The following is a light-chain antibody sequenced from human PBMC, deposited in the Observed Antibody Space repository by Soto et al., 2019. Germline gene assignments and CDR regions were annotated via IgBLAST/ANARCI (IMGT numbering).Light chain of an antibody. CDR1: SSDVGGYNY. Sequence: QSALTQPPSASGSPGQSVTISCTGTSSDVGGYNYVSWYQQHPGKAPKLMIYEVSKRPSGVPDRFSGSKSGNTASLTVSGLQAEDEADYYCSSYAGSNNYVVGTGTKRTVL. J-gene: IGLJ1*01. CDR3: SSYAGSNNYV. CDR2: EVS. V-gene: IGLV2-8*01.